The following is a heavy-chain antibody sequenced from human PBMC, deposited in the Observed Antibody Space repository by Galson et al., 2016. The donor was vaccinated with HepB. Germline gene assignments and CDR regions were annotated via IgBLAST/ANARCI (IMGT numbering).Heavy chain of an antibody. J-gene: IGHJ4*02. V-gene: IGHV3-7*01. CDR2: IKQDGSAI. CDR3: ARVGDYGDLDF. D-gene: IGHD4-17*01. Sequence: SLRLSCAASGFIFSSHWMSWVRQAPGEGLEWVAKIKQDGSAIKYVDSVEGRFTISRDNAKNSVSLQMNRLRADDTAVYYCARVGDYGDLDFWGQGTLVTVSS. CDR1: GFIFSSHW.